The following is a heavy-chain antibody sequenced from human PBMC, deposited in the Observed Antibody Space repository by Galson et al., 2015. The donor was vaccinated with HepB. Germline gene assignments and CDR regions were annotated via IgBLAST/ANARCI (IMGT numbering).Heavy chain of an antibody. CDR3: ARVARSGNYASFDY. D-gene: IGHD1-26*01. J-gene: IGHJ4*02. Sequence: SLRLSCAASAFTVSTNYMTWVRQAPGKGLEWVSVIYSGGSTYYADSVKGRFTISRDNSKNTLYLQMNSLRAADTAVYYCARVARSGNYASFDYWGQGTLVTVSS. V-gene: IGHV3-53*01. CDR2: IYSGGST. CDR1: AFTVSTNY.